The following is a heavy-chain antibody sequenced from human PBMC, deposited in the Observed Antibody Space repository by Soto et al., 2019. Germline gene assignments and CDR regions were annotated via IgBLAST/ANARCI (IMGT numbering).Heavy chain of an antibody. Sequence: QVQLQESGPGLVKPSETLSLTCTVSGCSISSYYWSWIRQPPGKGLEWIGYIYYSGSTNYNPSLKSRVTISVDTSKNQFSLKLSSVTAADTAVYYCASRYGSSFDYWGQGTLVTVSS. D-gene: IGHD6-13*01. CDR2: IYYSGST. V-gene: IGHV4-59*08. CDR3: ASRYGSSFDY. J-gene: IGHJ4*02. CDR1: GCSISSYY.